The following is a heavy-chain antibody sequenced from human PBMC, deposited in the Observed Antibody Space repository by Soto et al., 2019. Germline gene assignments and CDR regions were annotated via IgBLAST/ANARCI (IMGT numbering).Heavy chain of an antibody. CDR1: GYAFTSYA. J-gene: IGHJ4*02. CDR2: INAGNGNT. D-gene: IGHD2-15*01. CDR3: ATWYGGNAFDY. Sequence: ASVKVSCKASGYAFTSYAMHWVRQAPGQRLEWMGWINAGNGNTKYSQKFQGRVTITRDTSASTAYMELSSLRSEDTTVYYCATWYGGNAFDYWGQGTLVTVSS. V-gene: IGHV1-3*01.